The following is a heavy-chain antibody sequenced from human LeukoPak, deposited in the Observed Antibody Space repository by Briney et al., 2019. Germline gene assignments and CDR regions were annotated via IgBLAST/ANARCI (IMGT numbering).Heavy chain of an antibody. J-gene: IGHJ3*02. Sequence: SETLSLTCTVSGGSVGSHYCSWIRQSPGKGLEWIGYIHYSGSTNYNPSLKSRVTISVDTSKNQFSLKLSSVTAADTAVYYCARDNSILDAFDIWGQGTMVTVSS. D-gene: IGHD4-11*01. CDR1: GGSVGSHY. V-gene: IGHV4-59*02. CDR3: ARDNSILDAFDI. CDR2: IHYSGST.